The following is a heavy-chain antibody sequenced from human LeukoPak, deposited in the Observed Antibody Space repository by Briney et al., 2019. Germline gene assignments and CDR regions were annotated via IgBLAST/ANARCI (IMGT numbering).Heavy chain of an antibody. CDR1: TSR. D-gene: IGHD3-22*01. Sequence: TSRISWVRQAPGQGLEWMGWIGTYGGDTYYAQKFQSRITVTTDTSTSTVYMELRNLRSDDTAVYYCARDLWNFYDDSGYNRDFDSWGQGTLVTVSS. CDR2: IGTYGGDT. J-gene: IGHJ5*01. V-gene: IGHV1-18*01. CDR3: ARDLWNFYDDSGYNRDFDS.